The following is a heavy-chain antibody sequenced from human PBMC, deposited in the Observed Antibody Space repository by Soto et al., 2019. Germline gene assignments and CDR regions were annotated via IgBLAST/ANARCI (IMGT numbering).Heavy chain of an antibody. CDR1: GGTFSGYA. Sequence: GASVKVSCKASGGTFSGYAISWVRQAPGQGLEWMGGIIPIFGTANYAQKFQGRVTITADESTSTAYMELSSLRSEDTAMYYCARHDSNGDFDFWGQGTQVTVSS. V-gene: IGHV1-69*13. J-gene: IGHJ4*02. D-gene: IGHD2-8*01. CDR2: IIPIFGTA. CDR3: ARHDSNGDFDF.